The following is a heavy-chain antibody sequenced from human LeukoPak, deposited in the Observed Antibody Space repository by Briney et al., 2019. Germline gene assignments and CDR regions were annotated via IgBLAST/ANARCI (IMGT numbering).Heavy chain of an antibody. CDR1: GFTFSSYG. Sequence: SGGSLRLSCAASGFTFSSYGMHWVRQAPGKGLEWVAFIRYDGSNKYYADSVKGRFTISRDNSKNTLYLQMNSLRVEDTAVYYCARGPMTIITLGGQGTLVTVSS. V-gene: IGHV3-30*02. J-gene: IGHJ4*02. CDR3: ARGPMTIITL. CDR2: IRYDGSNK. D-gene: IGHD4-11*01.